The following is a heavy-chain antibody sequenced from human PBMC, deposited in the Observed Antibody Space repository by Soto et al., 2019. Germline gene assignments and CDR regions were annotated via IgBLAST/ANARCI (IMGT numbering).Heavy chain of an antibody. CDR3: EGRSSLASVQVYFGEISNYNWFDP. V-gene: IGHV4-39*01. J-gene: IGHJ5*02. D-gene: IGHD3-10*01. CDR1: NGSISSAIYY. CDR2: IYHSGST. Sequence: QLQLQESGPGLVKPSETLSLTCTVSNGSISSAIYYWGWIRQPPGKGLEWIGSIYHSGSTYYNPSLKGRVAISVETSKNQFYLKLSSVTAADTAVYFCEGRSSLASVQVYFGEISNYNWFDPWGQGTLVTVSS.